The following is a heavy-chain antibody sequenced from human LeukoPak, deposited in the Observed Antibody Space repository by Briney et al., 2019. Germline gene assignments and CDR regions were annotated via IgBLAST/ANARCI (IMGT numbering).Heavy chain of an antibody. Sequence: SETLSLTCAVYGGSFSGYYWSWIRQPPGKGLEWIGEINHSGSTNYNPSLKSRVTISVDTSKNQFSLKLSSVTAADTAVYYCARGSRRRYCSGGSCYPKDNYYYMDVWGKGTTVTVSS. D-gene: IGHD2-15*01. J-gene: IGHJ6*03. CDR3: ARGSRRRYCSGGSCYPKDNYYYMDV. CDR2: INHSGST. CDR1: GGSFSGYY. V-gene: IGHV4-34*01.